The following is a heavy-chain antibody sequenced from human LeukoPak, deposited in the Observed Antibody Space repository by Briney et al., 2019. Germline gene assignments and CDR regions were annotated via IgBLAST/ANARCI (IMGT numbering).Heavy chain of an antibody. V-gene: IGHV5-51*01. J-gene: IGHJ5*02. CDR2: IYSADSDI. D-gene: IGHD2-15*01. Sequence: GESLKISCKGSGYSINNYWIGWVRQMPGKGLEWMGIIYSADSDIRYSPSFQGQVTISADKSISTVYLQWSSLKASDTATYYCARQEYCSGGSCYTWFDPWGQGTLVTVSS. CDR1: GYSINNYW. CDR3: ARQEYCSGGSCYTWFDP.